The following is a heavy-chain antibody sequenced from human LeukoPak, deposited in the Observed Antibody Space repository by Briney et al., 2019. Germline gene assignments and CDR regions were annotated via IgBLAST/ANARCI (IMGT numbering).Heavy chain of an antibody. CDR3: AKSLRFEDYTNLPFDY. CDR2: ISRSGGTT. Sequence: GGSLRLSCAASGFTFSSYAMSWVRQAPGKGLEWVSAISRSGGTTYYADSVKGRFIISRDNSKNTLYLHMNSLRAEDTAVYYCAKSLRFEDYTNLPFDYWGQGTVVTVSS. D-gene: IGHD3-10*01. CDR1: GFTFSSYA. J-gene: IGHJ4*02. V-gene: IGHV3-23*01.